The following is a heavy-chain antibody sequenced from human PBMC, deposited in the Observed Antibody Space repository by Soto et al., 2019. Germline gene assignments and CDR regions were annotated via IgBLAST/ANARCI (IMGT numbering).Heavy chain of an antibody. Sequence: QVQLVQSGAEVKKPGASVKVSCKASGYTFTSYGISWVRQAPGQGLEWMGWISAYKGITNYAQKVQGRVTMTTDTSSSKAYMELRGLRSDDTAVYYCASSRYSSSWYYFDYWGQGTLVTVSS. J-gene: IGHJ4*02. CDR1: GYTFTSYG. CDR2: ISAYKGIT. D-gene: IGHD6-13*01. V-gene: IGHV1-18*01. CDR3: ASSRYSSSWYYFDY.